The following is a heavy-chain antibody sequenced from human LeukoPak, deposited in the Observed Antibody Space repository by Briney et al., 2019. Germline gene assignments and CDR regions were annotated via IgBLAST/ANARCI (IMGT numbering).Heavy chain of an antibody. CDR1: GGSISSGDYY. CDR3: AREQYTNNWFDP. CDR2: IYYSGST. Sequence: SQTLSLTCTVSGGSISSGDYYWCWIRQPPGKGLEWIGYIYYSGSTYYNPSLKSRVTISVDTSKNQFSLKLSSVTAADTAVYYCAREQYTNNWFDPWGQGTLVTVSS. D-gene: IGHD4-11*01. V-gene: IGHV4-30-4*01. J-gene: IGHJ5*02.